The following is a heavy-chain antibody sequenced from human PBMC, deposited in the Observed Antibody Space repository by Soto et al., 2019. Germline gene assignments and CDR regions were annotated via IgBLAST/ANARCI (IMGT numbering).Heavy chain of an antibody. CDR3: ARVGSTMVRGVGMVYFDY. Sequence: PGGSLRLSCAASGFTFSNYAMSWVRQAPGKGPEWVSAISSSGDSPYYADSVKGRFTVSRDNSKNTLYLQMNSLRAEDTAVYYCARVGSTMVRGVGMVYFDYRGQGTLVTVSS. V-gene: IGHV3-23*01. CDR1: GFTFSNYA. J-gene: IGHJ4*02. D-gene: IGHD3-10*01. CDR2: ISSSGDSP.